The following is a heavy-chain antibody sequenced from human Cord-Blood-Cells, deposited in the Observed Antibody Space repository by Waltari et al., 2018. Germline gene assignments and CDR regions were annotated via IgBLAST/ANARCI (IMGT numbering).Heavy chain of an antibody. J-gene: IGHJ4*02. CDR1: XYTXXSYG. Sequence: QVQLVQSGAEVXXXXXXXXXXXKAXXYTXXSYGISSVRQAPGQGLEWMGWISAYNGNTNYAQKLQGRVTMTTDTSTSTAYMELRSLRSDDTAVYYCARDPSKVVPAAIDYWGQGTLVTVSS. V-gene: IGHV1-18*01. CDR2: ISAYNGNT. D-gene: IGHD2-2*01. CDR3: ARDPSKVVPAAIDY.